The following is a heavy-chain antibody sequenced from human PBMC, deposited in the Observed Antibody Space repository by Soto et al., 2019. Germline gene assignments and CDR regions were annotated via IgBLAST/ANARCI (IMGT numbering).Heavy chain of an antibody. CDR1: GFIFENFG. Sequence: GGPLRLSCAASGFIFENFGMSWVRQAPGKGLEWISSISGSGFKKYYADSVKGRFTISRDNSKSTVYLELNNLSAEDTAVYHCAKNQGVELVPLATVDWFDPWGQGSVVTVSS. CDR3: AKNQGVELVPLATVDWFDP. V-gene: IGHV3-23*01. CDR2: ISGSGFKK. J-gene: IGHJ5*02. D-gene: IGHD1-26*01.